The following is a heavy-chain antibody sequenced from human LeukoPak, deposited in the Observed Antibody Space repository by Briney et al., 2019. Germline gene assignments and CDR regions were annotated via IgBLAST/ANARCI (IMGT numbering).Heavy chain of an antibody. V-gene: IGHV4-31*03. D-gene: IGHD3-3*01. CDR2: VYYSGSS. CDR3: ARVKVVRFLEWFLDF. CDR1: GSSVSSDEYY. J-gene: IGHJ4*02. Sequence: SEPLSLTCTVSGSSVSSDEYYWSWVRQHPGKGLEWIGYVYYSGSSYYIPSLESRVTMSVEVSKNQFSLELRSVTAADTAVYYCARVKVVRFLEWFLDFWGQGALVTVSS.